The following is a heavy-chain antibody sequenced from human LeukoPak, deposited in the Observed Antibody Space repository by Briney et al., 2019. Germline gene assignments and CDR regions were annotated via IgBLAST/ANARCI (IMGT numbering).Heavy chain of an antibody. CDR3: ARAGTAVAGQYY. CDR2: IYSGGST. J-gene: IGHJ4*02. Sequence: GGSLRLSCAASGFTVSSNYMSWVRQAPGKGLEWVSVIYSGGSTYYADSVKGRFTISRDNSKNTLYLQMNSLRAEDTAVYYCARAGTAVAGQYYWGQGTLVTVSS. D-gene: IGHD6-19*01. CDR1: GFTVSSNY. V-gene: IGHV3-53*01.